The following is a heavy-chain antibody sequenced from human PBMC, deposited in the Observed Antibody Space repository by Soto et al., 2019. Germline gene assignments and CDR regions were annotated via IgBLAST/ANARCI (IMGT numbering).Heavy chain of an antibody. CDR2: IKQDGTDK. Sequence: GGSLRLSCAASGFTFSNYWMTWLRQAPGKGLECVANIKQDGTDKYYVDSVKGRFTISRDNAKNSLYLQMNSLRAEDTAVYYCARQTRAPESWGQGTLVTVSS. V-gene: IGHV3-7*03. CDR1: GFTFSNYW. D-gene: IGHD3-10*01. J-gene: IGHJ5*02. CDR3: ARQTRAPES.